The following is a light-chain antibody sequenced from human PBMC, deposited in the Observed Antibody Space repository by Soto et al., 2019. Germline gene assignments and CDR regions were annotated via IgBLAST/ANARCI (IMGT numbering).Light chain of an antibody. CDR3: QQSDRSPST. CDR2: GGS. J-gene: IGKJ1*01. Sequence: DIQMTQSPSSLSASVGDRVTITCRASLGISSYLNWYQQKPGRAPKLLIYGGSSLQSGVPSRFGGSGSGTDFTLTISSLQPEDFATYFCQQSDRSPSTFGQGTKVDIK. V-gene: IGKV1-39*01. CDR1: LGISSY.